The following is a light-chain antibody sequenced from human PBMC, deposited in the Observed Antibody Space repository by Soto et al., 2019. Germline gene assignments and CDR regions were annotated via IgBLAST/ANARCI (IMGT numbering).Light chain of an antibody. CDR3: SSYTSDWGV. CDR2: EVS. J-gene: IGLJ1*01. V-gene: IGLV2-14*01. Sequence: ALTQPASVSGSPGQSITISCTGTSSDVGGYDFVSWYQHHPGKAPKLIIYEVSTRPSGVSNRFSGSKSGNTASLTISGVQADDEADYYCSSYTSDWGVFGTGTKVTVL. CDR1: SSDVGGYDF.